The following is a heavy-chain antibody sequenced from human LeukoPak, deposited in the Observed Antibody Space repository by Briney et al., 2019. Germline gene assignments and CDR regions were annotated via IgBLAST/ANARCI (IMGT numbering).Heavy chain of an antibody. V-gene: IGHV5-51*01. CDR1: GSSFTSYW. Sequence: GESLKISCKGSGSSFTSYWIGWVRQMPGKGLEWMGIIYPGDSDTRYSPPFQGQVTISADKSISPPYLQWSSLKASDTAMYYCARLMYYYDSSGYYSQYFDYWGQGTLVTVSS. J-gene: IGHJ4*02. CDR3: ARLMYYYDSSGYYSQYFDY. CDR2: IYPGDSDT. D-gene: IGHD3-22*01.